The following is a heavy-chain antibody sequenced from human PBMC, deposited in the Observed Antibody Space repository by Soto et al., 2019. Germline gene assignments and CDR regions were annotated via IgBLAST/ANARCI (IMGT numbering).Heavy chain of an antibody. V-gene: IGHV3-53*01. J-gene: IGHJ6*04. CDR2: IDSGGRT. Sequence: TGGSLRLSCAVSGFTVSSNHMSWVRQAPGKGLEWVSIIDSGGRTYYADSVKGRFTISRDTSENTLHLQMDSLRAEDTAVYYCARDDVLCDGGRCYGVPLDVWGKGTKVTVSS. CDR3: ARDDVLCDGGRCYGVPLDV. D-gene: IGHD2-15*01. CDR1: GFTVSSNH.